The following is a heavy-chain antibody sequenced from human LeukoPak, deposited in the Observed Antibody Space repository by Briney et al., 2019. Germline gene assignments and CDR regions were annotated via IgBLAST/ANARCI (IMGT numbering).Heavy chain of an antibody. CDR3: ARANVDTAMVYAFDI. J-gene: IGHJ3*02. Sequence: SETLSLTCTVSGGSISSYYWSWIRQPPGKGLEWIGYIYYSGSTNYNPSLKSRVTISVDTSKNQFSLKLSSVIAADTAVYYCARANVDTAMVYAFDIWGQGTMVTVSS. CDR1: GGSISSYY. CDR2: IYYSGST. V-gene: IGHV4-59*01. D-gene: IGHD5-18*01.